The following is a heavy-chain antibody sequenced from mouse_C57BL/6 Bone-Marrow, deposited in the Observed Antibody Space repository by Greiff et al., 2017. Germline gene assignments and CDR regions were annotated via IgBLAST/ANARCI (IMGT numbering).Heavy chain of an antibody. CDR1: GYTFTSYW. CDR3: AKGGIYYDNCGCAY. J-gene: IGHJ3*01. CDR2: IDPGSGST. Sequence: VQLQQPGAELVKPGASVKMSCKASGYTFTSYWINWVKQRPGQGLEWIGDIDPGSGSTNYNEKFKSKATLTVDTSASTAYMQLSSLTSEDSAVYYCAKGGIYYDNCGCAYWGQGTLVTVTA. V-gene: IGHV1-55*01. D-gene: IGHD2-1*01.